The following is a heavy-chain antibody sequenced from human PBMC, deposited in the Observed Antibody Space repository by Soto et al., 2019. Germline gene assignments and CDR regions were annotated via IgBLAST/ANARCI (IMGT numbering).Heavy chain of an antibody. J-gene: IGHJ4*02. D-gene: IGHD3-10*01. CDR3: ARLLGGSGSFIDY. V-gene: IGHV3-74*01. CDR2: IDSDGSTT. CDR1: GFIFSGYW. Sequence: EVQLVESGGGLVQPGGSLRLSCAASGFIFSGYWMHWVRQAPGKGLVLVSRIDSDGSTTSYADSVKGRFTISRDNAKNTIYLQMNSLRAEDTAVYYCARLLGGSGSFIDYWGQGTLVTVSS.